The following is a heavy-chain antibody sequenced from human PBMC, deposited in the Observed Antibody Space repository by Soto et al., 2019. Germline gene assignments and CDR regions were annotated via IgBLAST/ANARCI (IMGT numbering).Heavy chain of an antibody. V-gene: IGHV3-23*01. CDR1: GFTFSSYA. Sequence: PGGSLRLSCASSGFTFSSYAMSWVRQAPGKGLEWVSAISGSGGSTYYADSVKGRFTISRDNSKNTLYLQMNSLRAEDTAVYYCARMQSYFWSGYPPFGYWGQGTLVTVSS. CDR3: ARMQSYFWSGYPPFGY. CDR2: ISGSGGST. J-gene: IGHJ4*02. D-gene: IGHD3-3*01.